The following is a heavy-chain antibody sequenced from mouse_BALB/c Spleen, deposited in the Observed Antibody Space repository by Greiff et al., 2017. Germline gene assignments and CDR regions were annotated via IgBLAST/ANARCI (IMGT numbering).Heavy chain of an antibody. CDR1: GYSITSDYA. D-gene: IGHD1-2*01. CDR3: ARRHYYWGAMDD. J-gene: IGHJ4*01. V-gene: IGHV3-2*02. CDR2: ISYSGSI. Sequence: EVQGVESGPGLVKPSQSLSLTCTVTGYSITSDYAWNWIRQFPGNQLEWMGYISYSGSISYNPSLKSRISITRDTSKNPFFLQLNSVTTEDTATYYCARRHYYWGAMDDWGQGTSVTVSS.